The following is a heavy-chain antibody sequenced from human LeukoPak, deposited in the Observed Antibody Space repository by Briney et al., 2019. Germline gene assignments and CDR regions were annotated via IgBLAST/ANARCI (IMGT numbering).Heavy chain of an antibody. D-gene: IGHD3-9*01. CDR3: ARQATYFDWLLSYYFDY. J-gene: IGHJ4*02. CDR2: IYPGDSDT. V-gene: IGHV5-51*01. Sequence: GESLKISCKGSGYSFTSYWIGWVRQMPGKGLEWMGIIYPGDSDTRYSPSFQGQVTISADKSISTAYLQWSSLKASDTAMYYCARQATYFDWLLSYYFDYWGQGTLVTVSS. CDR1: GYSFTSYW.